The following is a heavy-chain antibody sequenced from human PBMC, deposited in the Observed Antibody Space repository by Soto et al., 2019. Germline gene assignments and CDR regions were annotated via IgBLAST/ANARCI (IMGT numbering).Heavy chain of an antibody. V-gene: IGHV3-30-3*01. CDR2: ISYDGSNK. CDR3: ARPLWRDDYNWGYFDL. J-gene: IGHJ2*01. CDR1: GFTFSSYA. D-gene: IGHD4-4*01. Sequence: QVQLVESGGGVVQPGRSLRLSCAASGFTFSSYAMHWVRQAPGKGLEWVAVISYDGSNKYYADSVKGQFTISRDNSKNPRYLQMNSLRTEDTAVYYCARPLWRDDYNWGYFDLWGRGTLVTVSS.